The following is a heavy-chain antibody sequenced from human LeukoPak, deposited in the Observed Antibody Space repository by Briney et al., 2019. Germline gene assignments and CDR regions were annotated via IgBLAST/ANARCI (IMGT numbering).Heavy chain of an antibody. CDR2: INAGNGNT. CDR3: ARDAEYYYDSSGYFGY. Sequence: GASVKVSCKASGYIFTSYAMHWVRQAPGQRLEWMGWINAGNGNTKYSQKFQGRVTITGDTSASTVYMELSSLRSEDTTVYYCARDAEYYYDSSGYFGYWGQGTLVTVSS. D-gene: IGHD3-22*01. J-gene: IGHJ4*02. V-gene: IGHV1-3*01. CDR1: GYIFTSYA.